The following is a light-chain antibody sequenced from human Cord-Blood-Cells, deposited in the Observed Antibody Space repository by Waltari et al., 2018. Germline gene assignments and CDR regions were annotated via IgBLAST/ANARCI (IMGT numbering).Light chain of an antibody. CDR1: QSVSSY. V-gene: IGKV3-11*01. CDR3: QQRSNFT. J-gene: IGKJ4*01. Sequence: EIVLTQSPVTLSLSPGERATLSCRASQSVSSYLAWYQQKPGQAPRLLIYDASNRATGIPARFSGSGSGTDFTLTISSLEPEDFAVYYCQQRSNFTFGGGTKVEIK. CDR2: DAS.